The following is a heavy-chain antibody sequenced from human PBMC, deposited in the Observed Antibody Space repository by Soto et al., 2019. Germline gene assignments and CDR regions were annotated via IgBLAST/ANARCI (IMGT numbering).Heavy chain of an antibody. CDR2: IYSSGST. Sequence: SETLSLTCPVSGGFISGHHWSWFRQTPGKGPEWIGYIYSSGSTNYNSSLKSRVTMSIDTSKSQVSLELSSVTAADSAVYFCARVRWTLSLEESDAIWGQGTLVTVSS. V-gene: IGHV4-59*11. CDR1: GGFISGHH. CDR3: ARVRWTLSLEESDAI. J-gene: IGHJ4*02. D-gene: IGHD3-10*01.